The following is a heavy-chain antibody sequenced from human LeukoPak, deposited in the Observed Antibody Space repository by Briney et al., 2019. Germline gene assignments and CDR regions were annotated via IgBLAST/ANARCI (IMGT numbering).Heavy chain of an antibody. Sequence: SVKVSCKASGGTFSSYAISWVRQAPGQGLEWMGGIIPIFGTANYAQKFQGRVTITTDESPSTAYMELSSLRSEDTAVYYCARDSFYCSSTSCYGRYFDYWGQGTLVTVSS. CDR2: IIPIFGTA. J-gene: IGHJ4*02. CDR3: ARDSFYCSSTSCYGRYFDY. V-gene: IGHV1-69*05. CDR1: GGTFSSYA. D-gene: IGHD2-2*01.